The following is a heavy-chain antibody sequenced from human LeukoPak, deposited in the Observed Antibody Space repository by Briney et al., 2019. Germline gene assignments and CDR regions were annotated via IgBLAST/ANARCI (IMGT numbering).Heavy chain of an antibody. CDR1: GFTFRTYA. D-gene: IGHD7-27*01. J-gene: IGHJ4*02. V-gene: IGHV3-23*01. Sequence: GGSLRLSCAASGFTFRTYAMSWVRQAPGKGLEWVSSIRGSDGYTYYADSVKGRFTISRDNSKNTLYLQMNSLRAEDTAVYYCAKEDPTLGYYFDYWGQGTLVTVSS. CDR2: IRGSDGYT. CDR3: AKEDPTLGYYFDY.